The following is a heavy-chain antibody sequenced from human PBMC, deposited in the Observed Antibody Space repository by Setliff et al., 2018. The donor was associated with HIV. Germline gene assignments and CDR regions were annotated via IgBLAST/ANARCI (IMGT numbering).Heavy chain of an antibody. CDR1: GFSFADVW. V-gene: IGHV3-15*07. CDR3: ILLGMHGAFDI. D-gene: IGHD7-27*01. Sequence: GGSLRLSCAASGFSFADVWMHWVRQAPGRGLEWVGRIKRKIDGETTDYAAPVKGRFTISRDDSINTLYVQMNGLKSEDTAVYYCILLGMHGAFDIWGQGTMVTVSS. J-gene: IGHJ3*02. CDR2: IKRKIDGETT.